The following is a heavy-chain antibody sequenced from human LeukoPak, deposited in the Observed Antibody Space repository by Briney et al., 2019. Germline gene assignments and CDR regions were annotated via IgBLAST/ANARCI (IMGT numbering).Heavy chain of an antibody. D-gene: IGHD6-6*01. CDR2: ISSNSRTV. Sequence: GGSLRLSCAVSGFTLSDFGMNWVRQAPGKGLQWVSYISSNSRTVNYADSVKGRFTISRDNAKNSLYLQMNTLRAEDTAIYYCARGGASRPDYWGRGTLVTVSS. CDR3: ARGGASRPDY. J-gene: IGHJ4*02. CDR1: GFTLSDFG. V-gene: IGHV3-48*01.